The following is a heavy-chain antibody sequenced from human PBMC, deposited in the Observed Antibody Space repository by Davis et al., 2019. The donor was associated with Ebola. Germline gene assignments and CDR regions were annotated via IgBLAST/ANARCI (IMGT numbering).Heavy chain of an antibody. Sequence: SVKVSCKASGYTFTSYGISWVRQAPGQGLEWMGRIIPILGIANYAQKFQGRVTITADKSASTAYMELSSLRSEDTAVYYCARDRCSSTSCYYYYGMDVWGQGTTVTVSS. CDR1: GYTFTSYG. CDR3: ARDRCSSTSCYYYYGMDV. D-gene: IGHD2-2*01. J-gene: IGHJ6*02. V-gene: IGHV1-69*04. CDR2: IIPILGIA.